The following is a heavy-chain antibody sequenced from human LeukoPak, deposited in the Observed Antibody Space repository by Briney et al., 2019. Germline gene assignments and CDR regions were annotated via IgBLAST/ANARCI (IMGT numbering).Heavy chain of an antibody. CDR1: GGSFSSYA. V-gene: IGHV1-69*05. CDR3: ATEEESTYDSSGYDAFDI. CDR2: IIPIVGTA. Sequence: ASVKVSCKASGGSFSSYAISWVRQAPGQGLEWMGGIIPIVGTANYAQKFQGRVTITTDESTSTAYMELSSLRSEDTAVYYCATEEESTYDSSGYDAFDIWGQGTMVTVSS. J-gene: IGHJ3*02. D-gene: IGHD3-22*01.